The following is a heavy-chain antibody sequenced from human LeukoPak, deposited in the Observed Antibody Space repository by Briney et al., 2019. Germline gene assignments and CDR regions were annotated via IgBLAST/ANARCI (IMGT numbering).Heavy chain of an antibody. D-gene: IGHD2-15*01. V-gene: IGHV3-7*01. Sequence: GGSLRLSCAASGFTFSSYWMSWVRQAPGKGPEWVANIKRDGSVEYYVDSVRGRFTISRDNAKNSLYLQMNSLRAEDTAVYYCARAPLGRYCSGGSCYSSSGAVDFWGQGTMVTVSS. CDR3: ARAPLGRYCSGGSCYSSSGAVDF. CDR1: GFTFSSYW. J-gene: IGHJ3*01. CDR2: IKRDGSVE.